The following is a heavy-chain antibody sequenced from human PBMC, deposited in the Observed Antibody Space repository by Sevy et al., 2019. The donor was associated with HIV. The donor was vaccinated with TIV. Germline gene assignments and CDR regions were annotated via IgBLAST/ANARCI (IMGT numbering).Heavy chain of an antibody. CDR2: ISYDGSNK. Sequence: GGSLRLSCAASGFTFSSYAMHWVRQAPGKGLEWVAVISYDGSNKYYPDSVKGRFTISRDNSKNTLYLQMNSLRAEDTAVYYCARDPGVGELFSYFDYWGQGTLVTVSS. J-gene: IGHJ4*02. V-gene: IGHV3-30*04. CDR1: GFTFSSYA. CDR3: ARDPGVGELFSYFDY. D-gene: IGHD3-10*01.